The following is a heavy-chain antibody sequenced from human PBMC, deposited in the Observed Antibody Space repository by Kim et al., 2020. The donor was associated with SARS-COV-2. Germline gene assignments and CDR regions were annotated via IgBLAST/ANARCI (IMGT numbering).Heavy chain of an antibody. CDR1: GGSISSGSYY. J-gene: IGHJ5*02. Sequence: SETLSLTCTVSGGSISSGSYYWGWIRQPPGKGLEWIGSIYYSGITNYNPSLRGRVTISVDTSKNQFSLKLTSVTAADTAVYYCAGGTSGVGFSNNWFDP. V-gene: IGHV4-39*01. CDR2: IYYSGIT. CDR3: AGGTSGVGFSNNWFDP. D-gene: IGHD2-8*01.